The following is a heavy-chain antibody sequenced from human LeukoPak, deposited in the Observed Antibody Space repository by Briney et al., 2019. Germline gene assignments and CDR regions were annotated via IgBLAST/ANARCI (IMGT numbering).Heavy chain of an antibody. D-gene: IGHD6-19*01. V-gene: IGHV3-53*01. CDR1: GFTVSSNY. CDR2: IYSGGST. Sequence: PGGSLRLSCAASGFTVSSNYMSWVRQAPGKGLEWVSVIYSGGSTYYADSVRGRFTISRDNSKNTLYLQMNSLRAEDTAVYYCARGPTGRIAVAGTGYWGQGTLVTVSS. J-gene: IGHJ4*02. CDR3: ARGPTGRIAVAGTGY.